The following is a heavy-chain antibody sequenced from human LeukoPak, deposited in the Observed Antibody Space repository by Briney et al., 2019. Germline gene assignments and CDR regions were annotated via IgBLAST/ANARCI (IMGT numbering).Heavy chain of an antibody. CDR2: ISGSGGDT. Sequence: GGSLRLSCAASGFTFSSYWMHWVRQAPGKGLEWVSAISGSGGDTYYADSVKGRSTISRDNSKNTLYLQMNSLRAEDTAVCYFVKWRGGGEPYYYGMDVWGQGTTVTVSS. J-gene: IGHJ6*02. CDR3: VKWRGGGEPYYYGMDV. D-gene: IGHD1-14*01. CDR1: GFTFSSYW. V-gene: IGHV3-23*01.